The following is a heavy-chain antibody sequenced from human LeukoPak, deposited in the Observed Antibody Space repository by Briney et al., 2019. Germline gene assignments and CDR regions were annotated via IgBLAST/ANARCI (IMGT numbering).Heavy chain of an antibody. CDR3: ARSPSPYSSGWYFDY. Sequence: SQTLSLTCALSGDSVSINSAAWYWIRQSPSRGLEWLGRTYQRSKWYNDYAVSVKSRITINPDISKNQFSLQLNSVTPEDTAVYYCARSPSPYSSGWYFDYWGQGTLVTVSS. J-gene: IGHJ4*02. V-gene: IGHV6-1*01. CDR2: TYQRSKWYN. CDR1: GDSVSINSAA. D-gene: IGHD6-19*01.